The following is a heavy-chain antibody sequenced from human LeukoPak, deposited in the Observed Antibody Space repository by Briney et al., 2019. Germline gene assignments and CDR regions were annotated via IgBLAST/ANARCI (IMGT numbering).Heavy chain of an antibody. CDR3: ARDVRHAMTPSFDY. D-gene: IGHD2-2*01. Sequence: GGSLRLSCAASGFTLSSYAMHWVRQAPGKGLEWGAVISYDGSNKYYADSVKGRFTISRDNSKNTPYLQMNSLRAEDTAVYYSARDVRHAMTPSFDYWGQGTLVTVSS. J-gene: IGHJ4*02. CDR1: GFTLSSYA. CDR2: ISYDGSNK. V-gene: IGHV3-30-3*01.